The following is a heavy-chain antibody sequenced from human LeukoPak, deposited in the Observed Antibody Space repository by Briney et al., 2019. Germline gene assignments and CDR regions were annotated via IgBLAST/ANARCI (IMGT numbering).Heavy chain of an antibody. D-gene: IGHD3-3*01. Sequence: SQTLSLICTVSGGPINRGDYYWSWSPQPPGKGLEWIGYIYFIGFTYPNPSLKSRGTISVDTSKNLFSLKLSSVTATDTAVYYCARENTVLTIYDYWGHGTLVTVSS. J-gene: IGHJ4*01. CDR3: ARENTVLTIYDY. CDR2: IYFIGFT. V-gene: IGHV4-30-4*01. CDR1: GGPINRGDYY.